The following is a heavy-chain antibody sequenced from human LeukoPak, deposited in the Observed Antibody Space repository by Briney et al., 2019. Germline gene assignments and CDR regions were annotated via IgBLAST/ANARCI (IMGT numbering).Heavy chain of an antibody. J-gene: IGHJ4*01. CDR2: IYYSGST. CDR1: GESISGFY. V-gene: IGHV4-59*01. Sequence: NPSETLSLTCTVSGESISGFYWTWIRQPPGKGLEWIGYIYYSGSTNYNPSLKSRVTISVDTSKNQFSLKLSSVTAADTAVYYCARGFGSGSYHGIFDYWGQGTLVTVSS. D-gene: IGHD1-26*01. CDR3: ARGFGSGSYHGIFDY.